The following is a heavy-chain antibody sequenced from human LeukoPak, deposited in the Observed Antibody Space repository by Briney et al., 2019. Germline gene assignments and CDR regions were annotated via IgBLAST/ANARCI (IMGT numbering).Heavy chain of an antibody. CDR2: ITPRAGNT. CDR1: GFTLENYA. J-gene: IGHJ6*03. V-gene: IGHV3-43D*03. D-gene: IGHD5-18*01. CDR3: AKAGGPSYGEQYMDV. Sequence: GGSLRLSCSASGFTLENYAMTWVRQPPGKGLEWVSLITPRAGNTYYAESSKGRFTMPRDNTKNSLYLQMNSLRVDDTALYYCAKAGGPSYGEQYMDVWGKGTTVTVSS.